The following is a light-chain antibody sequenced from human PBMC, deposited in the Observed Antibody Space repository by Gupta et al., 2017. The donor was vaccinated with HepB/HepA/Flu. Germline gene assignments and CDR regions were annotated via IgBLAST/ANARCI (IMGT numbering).Light chain of an antibody. V-gene: IGLV1-44*01. Sequence: SVLTQPPSSSGTPVQRVTISCSGSSTNIGGDAVDWYQRHPGTAPKVLNYKSNQRHSGVPGRFSGSKSGTSATLAISGLQREDEADYYCAAWDDSRNGYVFGSGTKVTVL. CDR3: AAWDDSRNGYV. CDR2: KSN. CDR1: STNIGGDA. J-gene: IGLJ1*01.